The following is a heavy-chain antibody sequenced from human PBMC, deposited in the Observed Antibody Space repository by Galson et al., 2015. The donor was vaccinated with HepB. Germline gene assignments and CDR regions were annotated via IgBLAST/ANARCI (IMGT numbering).Heavy chain of an antibody. Sequence: PALVKPTQTLKLTCTFSGFSLSTRGMSVTWIRQPPGKALEWLAHINWEDAKYYSPFLRTRLTISKDTSKNQVVLTVANMDPVDTATYFCARDARGIPEPTATLFDYWGQGALVTVSS. D-gene: IGHD2-21*02. V-gene: IGHV2-70*01. J-gene: IGHJ4*02. CDR2: INWEDAK. CDR1: GFSLSTRGMS. CDR3: ARDARGIPEPTATLFDY.